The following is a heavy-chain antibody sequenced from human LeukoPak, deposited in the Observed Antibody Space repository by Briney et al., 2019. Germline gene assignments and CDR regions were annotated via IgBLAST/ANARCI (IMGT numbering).Heavy chain of an antibody. J-gene: IGHJ4*02. Sequence: GGSLRLSCAASGFTFSSYAMSWVRQAPGKGLEWVSAISGSGGSTYYADSVKGRFTISRDNSKNTLYLQMNSLRAEDTAVYYCAKGQADYSSGWSWAYYFDYWGQGTLVTVSS. CDR3: AKGQADYSSGWSWAYYFDY. V-gene: IGHV3-23*01. CDR1: GFTFSSYA. D-gene: IGHD6-19*01. CDR2: ISGSGGST.